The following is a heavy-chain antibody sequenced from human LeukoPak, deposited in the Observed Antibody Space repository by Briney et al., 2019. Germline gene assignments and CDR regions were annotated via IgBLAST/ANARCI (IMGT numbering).Heavy chain of an antibody. CDR2: IHHSGST. CDR3: ARHPLLDVFDY. V-gene: IGHV4-34*01. CDR1: GGSFSGYY. J-gene: IGHJ4*02. D-gene: IGHD2-21*01. Sequence: SETLSLTCAVYGGSFSGYYWSWLRQPPGKGLEWIGEIHHSGSTNYNPSLKSRVTISVDTSKNQFSLKLSSVTAADTAVYYCARHPLLDVFDYWGQGTLVTVSS.